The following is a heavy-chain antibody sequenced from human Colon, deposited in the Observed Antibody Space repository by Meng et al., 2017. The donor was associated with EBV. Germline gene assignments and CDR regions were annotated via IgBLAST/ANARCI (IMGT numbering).Heavy chain of an antibody. J-gene: IGHJ4*02. CDR2: IFYSGNT. V-gene: IGHV4-39*07. D-gene: IGHD3-16*01. Sequence: QSQLQESGPGLLTPSATLSLMCRVSGDSISTNGYYWGWIRQSPGKGLEWIGSIFYSGNTYFNPSLKNRVTISVDTSKNQFSLKLSSVTAADTAIYYCARERGGVTRDFDSWGQGALVTVSS. CDR3: ARERGGVTRDFDS. CDR1: GDSISTNGYY.